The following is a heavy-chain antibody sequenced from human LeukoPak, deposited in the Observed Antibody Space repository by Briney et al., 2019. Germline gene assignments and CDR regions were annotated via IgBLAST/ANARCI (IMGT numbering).Heavy chain of an antibody. V-gene: IGHV1-69*13. CDR1: GGTFSSYA. Sequence: EASVKVSCKASGGTFSSYAISWVRQAPGQGLEWMGGISPIFGTANYAQKFQGRVTITADESTSTAYMELSSLRSEDTAVYYCARDPFPRYDFWSGHYIGYWGQGTRVTVSS. CDR3: ARDPFPRYDFWSGHYIGY. CDR2: ISPIFGTA. D-gene: IGHD3/OR15-3a*01. J-gene: IGHJ4*02.